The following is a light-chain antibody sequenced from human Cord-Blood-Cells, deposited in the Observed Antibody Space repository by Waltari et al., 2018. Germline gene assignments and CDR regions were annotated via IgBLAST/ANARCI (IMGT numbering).Light chain of an antibody. CDR3: CSYAGSYTVV. V-gene: IGLV2-11*01. Sequence: QSALTQPRSVSGSPGQSVTISCTGTSSDVGGYNYVSWYQQNPGKAPKLMIYDVSKRPSGLPDRFSGSKSGNTASLTISGLQAEYEADYYCCSYAGSYTVVFGGGTKLTVL. CDR2: DVS. CDR1: SSDVGGYNY. J-gene: IGLJ2*01.